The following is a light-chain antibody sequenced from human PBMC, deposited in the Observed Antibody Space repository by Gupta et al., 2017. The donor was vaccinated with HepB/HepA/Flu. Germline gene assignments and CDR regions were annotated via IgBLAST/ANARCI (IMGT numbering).Light chain of an antibody. V-gene: IGKV3-11*01. CDR1: QSVSSY. CDR3: QQRNNGPPTWT. Sequence: EIVLTQSPATLSLSPGERATLSCRASQSVSSYLAWYKQKPGQAPRLLIYDASNRATGIKARFSGSGDGTDFTLTISSRVPEDFAVYYCQQRNNGPPTWTFGQGTKVEIK. J-gene: IGKJ1*01. CDR2: DAS.